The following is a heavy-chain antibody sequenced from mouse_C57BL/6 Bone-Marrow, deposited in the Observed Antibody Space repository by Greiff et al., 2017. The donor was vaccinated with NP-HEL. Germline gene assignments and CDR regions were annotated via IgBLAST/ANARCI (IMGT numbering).Heavy chain of an antibody. CDR3: ARRVVPYAMDY. CDR2: FHPYNDDT. CDR1: GYTFTTYP. J-gene: IGHJ4*01. V-gene: IGHV1-47*01. D-gene: IGHD1-1*01. Sequence: VKLMESGAELVKPGASVKMSCKASGYTFTTYPMEWMKQNPGQSLEWIGNFHPYNDDTKYNEKFKGKATLTAEKSSSTVYLELSRLTSDDSAVYYCARRVVPYAMDYWGQGTSVTVSS.